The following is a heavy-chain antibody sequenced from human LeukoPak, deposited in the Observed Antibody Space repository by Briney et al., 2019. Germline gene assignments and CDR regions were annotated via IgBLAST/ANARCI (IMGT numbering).Heavy chain of an antibody. J-gene: IGHJ3*02. CDR1: GFTFSSYW. V-gene: IGHV3-7*02. CDR3: ARNSRYSFDI. D-gene: IGHD2/OR15-2a*01. CDR2: IKSDGSER. Sequence: GGSLRLSCTASGFTFSSYWRSWVRQAPGKGLEWVALIKSDGSERYYVDSVKGRFTISRDNAKNSLYLPMNSLRAEDTAVYYCARNSRYSFDIWGQGTMVTVSS.